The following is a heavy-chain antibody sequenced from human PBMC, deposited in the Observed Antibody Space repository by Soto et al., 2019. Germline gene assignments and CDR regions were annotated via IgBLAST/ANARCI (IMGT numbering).Heavy chain of an antibody. D-gene: IGHD4-17*01. CDR3: ATRHDYGGNSDAFDI. CDR1: GYTLTELS. V-gene: IGHV1-24*01. Sequence: GASVKVSCKXSGYTLTELSMHWVRQAPGKGLEWMGGFDPEDGETIYAQKFQGRVTMTEDTSTDTAYMELSSLRSEDTAVYYCATRHDYGGNSDAFDIWGQGTMVTVSS. J-gene: IGHJ3*02. CDR2: FDPEDGET.